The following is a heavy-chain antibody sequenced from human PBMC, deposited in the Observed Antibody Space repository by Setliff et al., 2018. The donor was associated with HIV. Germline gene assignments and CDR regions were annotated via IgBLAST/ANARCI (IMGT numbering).Heavy chain of an antibody. CDR1: EYTFNTHW. V-gene: IGHV5-51*01. J-gene: IGHJ4*02. Sequence: GESLKISCKTSEYTFNTHWIGWVRQRPGKGLEWMGIVYPGDSETRYSPSFQGQVTISVDKSISTAYLQWSSLKASDTAMYYCARHGDMVRGAGDYWGALDYWGQGTVVTVSS. D-gene: IGHD3-10*01. CDR3: ARHGDMVRGAGDYWGALDY. CDR2: VYPGDSET.